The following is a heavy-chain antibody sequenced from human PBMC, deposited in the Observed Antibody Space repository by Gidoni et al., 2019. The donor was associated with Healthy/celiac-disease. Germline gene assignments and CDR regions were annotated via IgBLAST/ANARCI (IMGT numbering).Heavy chain of an antibody. Sequence: QVQLVQSGAEVKKPGSSVKVSCKASGGTFSSDAISWVRQAPGQGLEWMGGIIPIFGTANYAQKFQGRVTITADESTSTAYMELSSLRSEDTAVYYCAHLNWKHNYYYYGMDVWGKGTTVTVSS. CDR1: GGTFSSDA. D-gene: IGHD1-1*01. V-gene: IGHV1-69*01. J-gene: IGHJ6*04. CDR2: IIPIFGTA. CDR3: AHLNWKHNYYYYGMDV.